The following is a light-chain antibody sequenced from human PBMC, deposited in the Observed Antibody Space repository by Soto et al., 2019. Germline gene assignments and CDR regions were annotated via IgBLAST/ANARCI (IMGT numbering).Light chain of an antibody. CDR3: QQNYGSPGT. CDR1: QSISRY. V-gene: IGKV1-39*01. CDR2: GAN. Sequence: DIRLTQSPSCLSASVGDRITITCRSSQSISRYLNWYQQRPGTAPKVLIFGANSLQSGVPSRFSGSGSGTDFTLTISSLQPEDFATYYCQQNYGSPGTFGQGTKVDVK. J-gene: IGKJ1*01.